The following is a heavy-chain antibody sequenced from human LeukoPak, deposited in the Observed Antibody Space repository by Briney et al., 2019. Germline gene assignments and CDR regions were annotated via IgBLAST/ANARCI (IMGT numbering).Heavy chain of an antibody. CDR2: IYHSGST. D-gene: IGHD3-22*01. V-gene: IGHV4-30-2*01. CDR1: GGSISSGGYS. Sequence: SETLSLTCAVSGGSISSGGYSWSWIRQPPGKGLEWIGYIYHSGSTKYNPSLKSRVTISVDTSKNQFSLKLSSVTAAGTAVYYCARGYYDTSAYSRDWYFDLWGRGTLVTVSS. J-gene: IGHJ2*01. CDR3: ARGYYDTSAYSRDWYFDL.